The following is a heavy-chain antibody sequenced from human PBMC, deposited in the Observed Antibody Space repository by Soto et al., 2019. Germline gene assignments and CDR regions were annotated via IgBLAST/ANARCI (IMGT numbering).Heavy chain of an antibody. CDR2: TKYRSKWYN. V-gene: IGHV6-1*01. J-gene: IGHJ6*02. CDR1: GDSVSSNSAA. CDR3: ARQSTNQIYYGMDV. Sequence: QVQLQQSGPGLVKPSQTLSLTCAISGDSVSSNSAAWNWIRQSPSRGLEWLGRTKYRSKWYNDXAVSVKSRITXXPXTXXNQFSLQLNSVTPEDTAVYYCARQSTNQIYYGMDVWGQGTTVTVSS.